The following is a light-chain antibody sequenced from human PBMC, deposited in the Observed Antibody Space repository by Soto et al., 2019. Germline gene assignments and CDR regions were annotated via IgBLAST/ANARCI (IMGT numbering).Light chain of an antibody. Sequence: QSALTQPASVSGSPGQSITISCTGTSSDVGAYNYVSWYQQHPGKAPKLMIYDVSHRPSGVSHRFSDSKSGNTASLTISGLQAEDEADYYCGSYTTSSNYVFGTGTKLTVL. CDR3: GSYTTSSNYV. J-gene: IGLJ1*01. CDR2: DVS. CDR1: SSDVGAYNY. V-gene: IGLV2-14*01.